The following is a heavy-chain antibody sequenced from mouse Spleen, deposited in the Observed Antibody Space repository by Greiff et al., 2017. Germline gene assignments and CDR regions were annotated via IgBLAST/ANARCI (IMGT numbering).Heavy chain of an antibody. CDR2: IYPSDSYT. Sequence: QVQLQQPGAELVRPGASVKLSCKASGYTFTSYWINWVKQRPGQGLEWIGNIYPSDSYTNYNQKFKDKATLTVDKSSSTAYMQLSSPTSEDSAVYYCTRGLGRLYAMDYWGQGTSVTVSS. CDR3: TRGLGRLYAMDY. V-gene: IGHV1-69*02. J-gene: IGHJ4*01. D-gene: IGHD4-1*01. CDR1: GYTFTSYW.